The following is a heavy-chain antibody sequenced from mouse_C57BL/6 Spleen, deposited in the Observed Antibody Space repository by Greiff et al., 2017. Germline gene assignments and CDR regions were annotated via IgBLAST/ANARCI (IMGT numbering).Heavy chain of an antibody. CDR3: AREEYYYGSSYVGFAY. V-gene: IGHV1-55*01. J-gene: IGHJ3*01. CDR2: IYPGSGST. CDR1: GYTFTSYW. Sequence: QVQLQQPGAELVKPGASVKMSCTASGYTFTSYWITWVKQRPGQGLEWIGDIYPGSGSTNYNEKFKSQATLTVDTTSSTAYMQLSSLTSEDSAVYYCAREEYYYGSSYVGFAYWGQGTLVTVSA. D-gene: IGHD1-1*01.